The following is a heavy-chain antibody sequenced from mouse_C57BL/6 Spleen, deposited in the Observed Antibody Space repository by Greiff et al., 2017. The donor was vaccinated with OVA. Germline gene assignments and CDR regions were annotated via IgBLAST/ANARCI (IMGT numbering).Heavy chain of an antibody. CDR3: ARKGDYSSFDY. Sequence: QVQLQQPGAELVRPGSSVKLSCKASGYTFTSYWMHWVKQRPIQGLEWIGNIYPSDSETHYNQKFKDKATLTVDKSSSTAYKQLSSLTSEDSAVYYCARKGDYSSFDYWGQGTTLTVSS. D-gene: IGHD2-5*01. V-gene: IGHV1-52*01. J-gene: IGHJ2*01. CDR1: GYTFTSYW. CDR2: IYPSDSET.